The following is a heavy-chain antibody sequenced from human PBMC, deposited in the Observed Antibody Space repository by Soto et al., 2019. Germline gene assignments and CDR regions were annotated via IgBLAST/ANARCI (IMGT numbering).Heavy chain of an antibody. V-gene: IGHV1-69*13. CDR2: ITPIFDTT. CDR1: GGSFTIVV. J-gene: IGHJ3*02. CDR3: ARGKWDLLLHRPNAFDI. Sequence: SLKVSWKTSGGSFTIVVSSWVRKATGQGLEWMGGITPIFDTTKYAQEFQGRVTITADESSTTAYMEMSSLRSEDTAVYFCARGKWDLLLHRPNAFDIWGQGTLVTVSS. D-gene: IGHD1-26*01.